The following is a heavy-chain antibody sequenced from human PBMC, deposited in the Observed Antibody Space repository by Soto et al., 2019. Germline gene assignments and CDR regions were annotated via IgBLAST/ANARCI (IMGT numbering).Heavy chain of an antibody. CDR3: ARQLPGSPSTPIDYSNFAPNWFDP. CDR1: GGSISSSSYY. D-gene: IGHD4-4*01. J-gene: IGHJ5*02. V-gene: IGHV4-39*01. Sequence: SETLSLTCTVSGGSISSSSYYWGWIRQPPGKGLEWIGSIYYSGSTYYNPSLKSRVTISVDTSKNQFSLKLSSVTAADTAVYYCARQLPGSPSTPIDYSNFAPNWFDPWGQGTLVTVSS. CDR2: IYYSGST.